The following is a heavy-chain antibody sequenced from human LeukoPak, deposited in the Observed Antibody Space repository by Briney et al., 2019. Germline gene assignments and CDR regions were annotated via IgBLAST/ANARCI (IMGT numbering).Heavy chain of an antibody. Sequence: PGGSLRLSCGASGFSFKNYAMTWVRQAPGKGLEWVSAITPGGVTYFADPVKGRFTISRDNSKNTLFLQMNILRAEDTAVYYCAKTLYCSGSSCSQFDYWGQGALVTVSS. CDR2: ITPGGVT. CDR3: AKTLYCSGSSCSQFDY. D-gene: IGHD2-15*01. CDR1: GFSFKNYA. V-gene: IGHV3-23*01. J-gene: IGHJ4*02.